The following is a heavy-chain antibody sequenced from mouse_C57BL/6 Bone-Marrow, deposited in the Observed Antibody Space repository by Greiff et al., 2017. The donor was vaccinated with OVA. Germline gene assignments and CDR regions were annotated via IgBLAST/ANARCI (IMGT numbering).Heavy chain of an antibody. CDR3: ARRTGTGFDY. CDR1: GYTFTSYW. J-gene: IGHJ2*01. D-gene: IGHD4-1*01. Sequence: QVQLQQSGAELVKPGASVKLSCKASGYTFTSYWMHWVKQRPGQGLEWIGMIHPNSGSTNYNEKFKSKATLTVDKSSSTAYMQLSSLTSEDSAVYYCARRTGTGFDYWGQGTTLTVSS. CDR2: IHPNSGST. V-gene: IGHV1-64*01.